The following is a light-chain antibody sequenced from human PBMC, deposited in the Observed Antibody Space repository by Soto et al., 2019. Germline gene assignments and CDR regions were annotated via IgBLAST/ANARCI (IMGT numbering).Light chain of an antibody. CDR3: QQYGSYPLLS. J-gene: IGKJ4*01. Sequence: EIVLTQSPGTLSLSPGERATLSCRASQSVSSSYLAWYQQKPGQAPRLLIYGASSRATGIPDRFSGSGYGTDFTLTISTLEPEDFAVYYCQQYGSYPLLSSGGGTKVEIK. CDR2: GAS. CDR1: QSVSSSY. V-gene: IGKV3-20*01.